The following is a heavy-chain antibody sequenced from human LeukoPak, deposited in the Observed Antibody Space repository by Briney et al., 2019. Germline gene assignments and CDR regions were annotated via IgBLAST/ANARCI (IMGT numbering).Heavy chain of an antibody. CDR1: GGSISSSSYY. CDR3: ARDRATILRGVIGWFDP. J-gene: IGHJ5*02. Sequence: SGTLSLTCAVSGGSISSSSYYWGWIRQPPGKGLEWIGSIYYSGSTYYNPSLKSRVTISVDTSKNQFSLKLSSVTAADTAVYYCARDRATILRGVIGWFDPWGQGTLVTVSS. V-gene: IGHV4-39*07. CDR2: IYYSGST. D-gene: IGHD3-10*01.